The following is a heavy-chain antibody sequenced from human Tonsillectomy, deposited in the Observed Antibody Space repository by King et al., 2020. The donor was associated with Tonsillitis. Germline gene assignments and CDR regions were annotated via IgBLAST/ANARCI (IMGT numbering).Heavy chain of an antibody. Sequence: MQLQESGPGLVKPSETLSLTCTVSGGSISSSSYYWGWIRQPPGKGLEWIGSIYYSGSTYYNPSRKSRVTISVDTSKNQFSLKLSSVTAAETAVYYCARTLSSGDACDIWGQGTRVTVSS. CDR2: IYYSGST. CDR1: GGSISSSSYY. D-gene: IGHD6-19*01. V-gene: IGHV4-39*01. J-gene: IGHJ3*02. CDR3: ARTLSSGDACDI.